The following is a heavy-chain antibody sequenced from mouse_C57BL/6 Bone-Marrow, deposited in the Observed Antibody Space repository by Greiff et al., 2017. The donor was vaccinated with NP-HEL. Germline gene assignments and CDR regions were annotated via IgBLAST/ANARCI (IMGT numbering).Heavy chain of an antibody. CDR3: ARCRLLRRCYFDY. CDR1: GYTFTSYW. CDR2: IYPGIGST. Sequence: QVQLQQPGAELVKPGASVKMSCKASGYTFTSYWITWVKQSPGKGLEWIGDIYPGIGSTNYNEKFKSKATLTVDPSSRTAYMQLSSLTSEDSAVDYCARCRLLRRCYFDYWGQGTTLTVSS. J-gene: IGHJ2*01. D-gene: IGHD1-1*01. V-gene: IGHV1-55*01.